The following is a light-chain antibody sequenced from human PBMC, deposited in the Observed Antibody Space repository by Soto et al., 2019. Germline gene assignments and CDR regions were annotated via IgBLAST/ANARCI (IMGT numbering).Light chain of an antibody. CDR2: AAS. J-gene: IGKJ1*01. CDR1: QRVSTY. CDR3: QQSYRAPRT. V-gene: IGKV1-39*01. Sequence: DIQMTQSPSSLSASVGDRVTITCRASQRVSTYLNCYQQKPGKAPKLLIYAASSLQSGGPSRFSSSASGTDFTLTISRLQPEDFATYYCQQSYRAPRTFGQGTKVEIK.